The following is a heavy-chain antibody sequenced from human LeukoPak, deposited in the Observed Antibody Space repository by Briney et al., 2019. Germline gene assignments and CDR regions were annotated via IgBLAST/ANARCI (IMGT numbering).Heavy chain of an antibody. CDR1: GGSISSYY. J-gene: IGHJ4*02. CDR2: ISSSSSSI. D-gene: IGHD3-10*01. V-gene: IGHV3-21*01. CDR3: ARDAYYGSGFDY. Sequence: TSETLSLTCTVSGGSISSYYWSWIRQPPGKGLEWVSSISSSSSSIYYADSVKGRFTISRDNAKNSLHLQMNSLRAEDTAVYYCARDAYYGSGFDYWGQGTLITVSS.